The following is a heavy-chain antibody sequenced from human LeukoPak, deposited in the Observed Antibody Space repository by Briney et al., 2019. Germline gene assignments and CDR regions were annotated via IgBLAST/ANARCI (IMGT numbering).Heavy chain of an antibody. D-gene: IGHD4-17*01. V-gene: IGHV1-69*05. Sequence: GASVKVSCRAPGGTFSTHAVSWVRQAPGQGLEWMGGIIPMFGANYAQNFRGRVTITTDESTSTACMELSSLRSEDTAIYYCARMSVTGPSQFDFWGQGTLVTVSS. J-gene: IGHJ4*02. CDR3: ARMSVTGPSQFDF. CDR1: GGTFSTHA. CDR2: IIPMFGA.